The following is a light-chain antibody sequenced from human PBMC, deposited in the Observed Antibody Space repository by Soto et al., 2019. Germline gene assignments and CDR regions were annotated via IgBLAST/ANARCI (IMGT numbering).Light chain of an antibody. CDR2: DAS. Sequence: EIVLTQSPATLSLSPGERATLSCRASQSVSSYLAWYQQKPGQAPRLLIYDASNRATGIPARFSGSGSGTDITFTINSLEPEDSAVYYCQQRSNWPSSTFGQGTRLEIK. CDR1: QSVSSY. J-gene: IGKJ5*01. CDR3: QQRSNWPSST. V-gene: IGKV3-11*01.